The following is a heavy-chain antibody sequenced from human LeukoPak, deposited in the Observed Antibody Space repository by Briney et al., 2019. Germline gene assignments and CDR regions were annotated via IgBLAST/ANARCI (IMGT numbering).Heavy chain of an antibody. J-gene: IGHJ4*02. D-gene: IGHD1-26*01. CDR2: ISGSNGNT. CDR3: ARSGRGTYYYFDY. V-gene: IGHV1-18*01. CDR1: GYTFTSYG. Sequence: ASVKVSCKASGYTFTSYGISWVRQAPGQGLEWMGWISGSNGNTNHAQKLQGRVTMTTDTSTGTAYMELRSLRSDDTAVYYCARSGRGTYYYFDYWGQGTLVTVSS.